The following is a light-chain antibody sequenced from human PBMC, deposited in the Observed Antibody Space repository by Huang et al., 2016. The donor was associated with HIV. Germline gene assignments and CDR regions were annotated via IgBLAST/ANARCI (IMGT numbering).Light chain of an antibody. Sequence: EIVMTQSPATLSASPGERATLSCRASQSVSSNVAWYQQKPGQAPRRFIYGASTRATGIPARFSGSGSGTEFTLTISSLQSEDFAVYYCQQNNNWPPLFTFGPGTKVDIK. V-gene: IGKV3D-15*01. J-gene: IGKJ3*01. CDR1: QSVSSN. CDR2: GAS. CDR3: QQNNNWPPLFT.